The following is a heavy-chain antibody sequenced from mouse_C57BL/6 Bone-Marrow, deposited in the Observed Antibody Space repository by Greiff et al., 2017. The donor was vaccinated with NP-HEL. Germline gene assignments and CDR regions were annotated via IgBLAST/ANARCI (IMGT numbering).Heavy chain of an antibody. CDR2: ISSGGSYT. J-gene: IGHJ2*01. CDR3: AREHLYYGSSYLYFDY. CDR1: GFTFSSYG. Sequence: DVKLVESGGDLVKPGGSLKLSCAASGFTFSSYGMSWVRQTPDKRLEWVATISSGGSYTYYPDSVKGRFTISRDNAKNTLYLQMSSLKSEDTAMYYCAREHLYYGSSYLYFDYWGQGTTLTVSS. V-gene: IGHV5-6*02. D-gene: IGHD1-1*01.